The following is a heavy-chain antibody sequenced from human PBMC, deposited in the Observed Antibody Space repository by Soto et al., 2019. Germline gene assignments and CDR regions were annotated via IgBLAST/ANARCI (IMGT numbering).Heavy chain of an antibody. CDR1: GFTFSSYG. D-gene: IGHD2-21*01. Sequence: QVQLVESGGGVVQPGRSLRLSCAASGFTFSSYGMHWVRQAPGKGLEWVAVIWYDGSNKYYADSVKGRFTISRDNSKNTLYLQMNSLRAEDTAVYYCARGTKLWWVPLVYWGQGTLVTVSS. CDR2: IWYDGSNK. V-gene: IGHV3-33*01. CDR3: ARGTKLWWVPLVY. J-gene: IGHJ4*02.